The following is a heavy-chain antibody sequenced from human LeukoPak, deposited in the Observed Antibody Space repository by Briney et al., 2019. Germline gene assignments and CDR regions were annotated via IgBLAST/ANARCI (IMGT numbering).Heavy chain of an antibody. CDR1: GYTFTGYY. D-gene: IGHD2-2*01. J-gene: IGHJ6*02. Sequence: ASVKVSCKASGYTFTGYYMHWVRQAPGQGLEWMGRNNPNSGGTNYAQKFQGRVTMTRDTSISTAYMELSRLRSDDTAVYYCARGDPGYCSSTSCYLHYYGMDVWGQGTTVTVSS. V-gene: IGHV1-2*06. CDR2: NNPNSGGT. CDR3: ARGDPGYCSSTSCYLHYYGMDV.